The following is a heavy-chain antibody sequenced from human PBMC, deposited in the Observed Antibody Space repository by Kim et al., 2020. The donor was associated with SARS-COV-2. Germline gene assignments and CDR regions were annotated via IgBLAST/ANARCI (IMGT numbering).Heavy chain of an antibody. CDR2: INAGNGNT. D-gene: IGHD3-10*01. V-gene: IGHV1-3*01. CDR3: ASRHLSAYYYGD. Sequence: ASVKVSCKASGYTFTSYAMHWVRQAPGQRLEWMGWINAGNGNTKYSQKFQGRVTITRDTSASTAYMELSSLRSEDTAVYYCASRHLSAYYYGDWGQGTLVTVSS. J-gene: IGHJ4*02. CDR1: GYTFTSYA.